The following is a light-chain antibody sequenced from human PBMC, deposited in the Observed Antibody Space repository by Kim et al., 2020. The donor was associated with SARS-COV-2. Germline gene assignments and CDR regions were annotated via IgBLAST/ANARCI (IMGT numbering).Light chain of an antibody. CDR2: QDS. Sequence: SYELTQPPSVSVSPGQTASITCSGDKLGDKYACWYQQKPGQSPVLVIYQDSKRPSGIPERFSGSNSGNTATLTISRTQAVDEADYYCQAWDSSNVVFGGG. V-gene: IGLV3-1*01. CDR3: QAWDSSNVV. CDR1: KLGDKY. J-gene: IGLJ2*01.